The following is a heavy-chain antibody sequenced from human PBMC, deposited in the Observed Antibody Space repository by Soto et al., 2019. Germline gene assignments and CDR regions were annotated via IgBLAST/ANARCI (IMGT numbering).Heavy chain of an antibody. D-gene: IGHD6-19*01. CDR3: AQTLGLAVSGPGRFDL. J-gene: IGHJ2*01. CDR1: GGTFSRYA. Sequence: QVQLVQSGAAVKKPGSSVKVSCKASGGTFSRYAINWVRQAPGQGLEWMGGITPIFGTPNYAQKFQGRVTITADGSTKTAYMELRRLRFEDTAVYYCAQTLGLAVSGPGRFDLWGRGTLVTVTS. CDR2: ITPIFGTP. V-gene: IGHV1-69*12.